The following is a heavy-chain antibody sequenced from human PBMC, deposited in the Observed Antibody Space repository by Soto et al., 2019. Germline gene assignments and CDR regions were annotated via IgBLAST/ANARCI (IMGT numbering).Heavy chain of an antibody. V-gene: IGHV3-33*01. J-gene: IGHJ4*02. CDR3: ASGYCSSTSCPTTFDY. Sequence: GGSLSLSCAASGFTFSSYGMHWVRQAPGKGLEWVAVIWYDGSNKYYADSVKGRFTISRDNSKNTLYLQMNSLRAEDTAVYYCASGYCSSTSCPTTFDYWGQGTLVTVSS. CDR1: GFTFSSYG. CDR2: IWYDGSNK. D-gene: IGHD2-2*03.